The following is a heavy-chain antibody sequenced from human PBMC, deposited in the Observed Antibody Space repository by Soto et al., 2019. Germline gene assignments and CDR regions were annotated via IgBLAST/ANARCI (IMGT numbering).Heavy chain of an antibody. CDR3: ARDREYNWNYNWFDP. J-gene: IGHJ5*02. V-gene: IGHV1-18*01. CDR1: GYTFTSYG. D-gene: IGHD1-7*01. CDR2: ISTYNGNK. Sequence: QVQLVQSGAEVKKPGASVKVSCKASGYTFTSYGISWVRQAPGQGLEWRGWISTYNGNKNFTQKLQGRVTMTTDTSTSTAYMELRSLRSDDTAVYYCARDREYNWNYNWFDPWGQGTLVTVSS.